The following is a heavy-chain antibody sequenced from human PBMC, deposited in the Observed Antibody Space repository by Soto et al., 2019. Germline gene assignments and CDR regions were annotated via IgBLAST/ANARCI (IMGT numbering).Heavy chain of an antibody. J-gene: IGHJ4*02. V-gene: IGHV3-30*04. Sequence: GGSLRLSCAASGFTFSRYAIHWVRQAPGKGLEWVAVISRDGTNKYYVDSVKGRFTISRDNSRNTLYLQMNSLRHEDAAVYYCARSRGGAVADSFDFWGQGTLVTVSS. CDR1: GFTFSRYA. D-gene: IGHD2-21*01. CDR2: ISRDGTNK. CDR3: ARSRGGAVADSFDF.